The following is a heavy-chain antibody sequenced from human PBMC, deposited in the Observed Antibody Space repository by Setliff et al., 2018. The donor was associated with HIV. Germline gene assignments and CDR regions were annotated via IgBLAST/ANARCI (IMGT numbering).Heavy chain of an antibody. Sequence: PSETLSLTCTVSGGSISSYYWSWIRQPPGKGLEWIGYIYTSGSTNYNPSLKSRVTISVDTSKNQFSLKLSSVTAADTAVYYCARGLSFYDPGGFDYWGQGTRGTVSS. CDR1: GGSISSYY. CDR2: IYTSGST. CDR3: ARGLSFYDPGGFDY. V-gene: IGHV4-4*09. D-gene: IGHD3-22*01. J-gene: IGHJ4*02.